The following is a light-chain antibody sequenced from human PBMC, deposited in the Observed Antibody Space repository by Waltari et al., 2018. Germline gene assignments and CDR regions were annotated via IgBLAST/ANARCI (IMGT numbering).Light chain of an antibody. V-gene: IGLV3-1*01. CDR2: QDN. J-gene: IGLJ1*01. CDR3: QTLDSTTSYV. Sequence: SSELTQPPSVSVSPGQTANITCSGDKLGDKYACWYQKKTGQSPVLVIFQDNKRHKGRPQRFAGSSSGNTTTLTITGTRAMDDADYYCQTLDSTTSYVFGTVNKFTSL. CDR1: KLGDKY.